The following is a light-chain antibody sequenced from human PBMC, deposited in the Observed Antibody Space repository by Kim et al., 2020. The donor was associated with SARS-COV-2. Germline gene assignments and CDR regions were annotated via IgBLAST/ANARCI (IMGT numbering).Light chain of an antibody. CDR3: SSYTSSSTV. CDR2: DVS. V-gene: IGLV2-14*04. J-gene: IGLJ3*02. Sequence: PGQSITISCTGTSSDVGGYNYVAWYQQHPGKAPKLMIYDVSKRHSGVSNRFSGSKSGNTASLTISGLQAEDEADYYCSSYTSSSTVFGGGTQLTVL. CDR1: SSDVGGYNY.